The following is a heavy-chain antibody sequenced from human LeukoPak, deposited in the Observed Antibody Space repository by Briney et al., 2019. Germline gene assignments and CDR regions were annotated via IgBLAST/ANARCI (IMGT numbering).Heavy chain of an antibody. CDR3: ARDQLRNWSLGY. CDR1: GFTFSSYE. J-gene: IGHJ4*02. V-gene: IGHV3-7*05. Sequence: GGSLRLSCAASGFTFSSYEMNWVRQAPGKGLEWVANIKQDGSEKYYVDSVKGRFTISRDNAKNSLYLQMNSLRAEDTAVYYCARDQLRNWSLGYWGQGTLVTVSS. D-gene: IGHD1-20*01. CDR2: IKQDGSEK.